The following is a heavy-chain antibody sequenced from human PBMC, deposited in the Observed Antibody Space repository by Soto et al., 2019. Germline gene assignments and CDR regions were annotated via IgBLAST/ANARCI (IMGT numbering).Heavy chain of an antibody. V-gene: IGHV1-18*04. D-gene: IGHD1-20*01. CDR2: ISAYTGGA. Sequence: QVQLVQSGGEVKKPGASAKVSCKASGNIFTSNGFSWVRHAPGQGLEWMGWISAYTGGANYPQKFQGRVTITTDTSKSMAYMELRSLTAVDTSAYYGVRVPHKFNCEPYGLDVWGQGTTVTVS. J-gene: IGHJ6*02. CDR1: GNIFTSNG. CDR3: VRVPHKFNCEPYGLDV.